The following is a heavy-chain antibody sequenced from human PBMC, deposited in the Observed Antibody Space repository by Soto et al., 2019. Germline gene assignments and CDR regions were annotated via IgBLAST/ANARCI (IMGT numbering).Heavy chain of an antibody. CDR1: GYTFTSYA. J-gene: IGHJ4*02. CDR3: ARSVGAALSDY. V-gene: IGHV1-3*01. CDR2: INVGNGNT. Sequence: ASVKVSCKASGYTFTSYAIHWVRQAPGQRLEWMGWINVGNGNTKYSQKFQGRVTITRDTSASTAYMELSSLRSEDTAVYYCARSVGAALSDYWGQGTLVTVPS. D-gene: IGHD1-26*01.